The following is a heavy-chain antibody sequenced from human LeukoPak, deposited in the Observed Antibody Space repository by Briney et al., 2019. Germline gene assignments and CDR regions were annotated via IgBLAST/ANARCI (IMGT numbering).Heavy chain of an antibody. J-gene: IGHJ6*03. CDR2: IYHSGST. CDR1: GGSISSGGYY. V-gene: IGHV4-30-2*01. Sequence: PSQTLSLTCTVSGGSISSGGYYWSWIRQPPGKGLEWIGYIYHSGSTYYNPSLKSRVTISVDRSKNQFSLKLSSVTAADTAVYYCTRGDYYYYYHMDVWGKGTTVTVSS. CDR3: TRGDYYYYYHMDV.